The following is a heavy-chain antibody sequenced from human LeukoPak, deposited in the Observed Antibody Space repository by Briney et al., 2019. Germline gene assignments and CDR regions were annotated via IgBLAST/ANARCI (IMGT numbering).Heavy chain of an antibody. D-gene: IGHD1-14*01. CDR1: GYDFTSEG. CDR3: ARERRPGHSPDFSDFDY. V-gene: IGHV1-18*01. Sequence: ASVKVSCKASGYDFTSEGINWVGQATGQGLEWMGWISTYNGQTKYTQSLQGRVAMTTDTATSIVYLDLGSLTPDVPAVHYCARERRPGHSPDFSDFDYWGQGTLVTVSS. J-gene: IGHJ4*02. CDR2: ISTYNGQT.